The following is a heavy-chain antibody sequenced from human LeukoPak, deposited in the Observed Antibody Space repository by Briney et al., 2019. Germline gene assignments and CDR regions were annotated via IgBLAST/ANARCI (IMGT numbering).Heavy chain of an antibody. CDR1: GFTFSSYA. Sequence: GGSLRLSCAASGFTFSSYAMSWVRQAPGKGLEWVSAISGSGGNTYYADSVKGRFTISRDNSKNTLYLQMNSLRAEDTAVYYCAKVNSGNFDYYFDYWGQGTLVTVSS. D-gene: IGHD1-26*01. CDR2: ISGSGGNT. J-gene: IGHJ4*02. V-gene: IGHV3-23*01. CDR3: AKVNSGNFDYYFDY.